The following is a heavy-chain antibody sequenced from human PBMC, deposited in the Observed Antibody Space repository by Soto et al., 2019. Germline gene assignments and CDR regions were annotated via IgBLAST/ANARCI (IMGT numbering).Heavy chain of an antibody. CDR3: ARVHLVRTSSCYCGMDV. V-gene: IGHV3-21*06. D-gene: IGHD2-21*02. Sequence: VDLVESGGGLVKPGGSLTLSCATSGFTFSNYRMNWVRQAPGKGLEWVASISGSGKDTFYRDSVKGRFTISRDNAESSLVLQMNSLTVDDTAVYHCARVHLVRTSSCYCGMDVWGPGTTVTVSS. J-gene: IGHJ6*02. CDR1: GFTFSNYR. CDR2: ISGSGKDT.